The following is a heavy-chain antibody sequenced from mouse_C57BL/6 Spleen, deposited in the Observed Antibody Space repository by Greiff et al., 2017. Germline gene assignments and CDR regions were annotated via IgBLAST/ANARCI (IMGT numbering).Heavy chain of an antibody. CDR2: IYPGDGDT. CDR3: ARCHYYGSSFDFDY. D-gene: IGHD1-1*01. CDR1: GYAFSSYW. Sequence: VQLQQSGAELVKPGASVKISCKASGYAFSSYWMNWVKQRPGKGLEWIGQIYPGDGDTNYNGKFKGKATLTADKSSSTAYMQLSSLTSEDSAVYFCARCHYYGSSFDFDYWGQGTTLTVSS. V-gene: IGHV1-80*01. J-gene: IGHJ2*01.